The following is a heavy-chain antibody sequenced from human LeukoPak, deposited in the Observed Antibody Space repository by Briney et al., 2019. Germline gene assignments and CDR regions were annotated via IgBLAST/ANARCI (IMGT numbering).Heavy chain of an antibody. D-gene: IGHD5-12*01. J-gene: IGHJ4*02. Sequence: SETLSLTCTVSGGSISSYYWSWIRQPPGKGLEWIAYIYYSGNTNYNPSLKSRVTISVDTSKNQFSLKLNSVTAADTAVYFCARGSSGYDLPDYWGQGTLVTVFS. V-gene: IGHV4-59*01. CDR1: GGSISSYY. CDR3: ARGSSGYDLPDY. CDR2: IYYSGNT.